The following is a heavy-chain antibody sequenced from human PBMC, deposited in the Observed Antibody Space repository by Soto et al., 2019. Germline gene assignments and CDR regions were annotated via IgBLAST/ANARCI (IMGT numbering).Heavy chain of an antibody. CDR1: GGTFSSYA. CDR3: ARGSTGTSPSDPPNYYYYYGMDV. J-gene: IGHJ6*02. D-gene: IGHD1-1*01. V-gene: IGHV1-69*13. Sequence: ASVKVSCKASGGTFSSYAISWVRQAPGQGLEWMGGIIPIFGTANYAQKFQGRVTITADESTSTAYMELSSLRSEDTAVYYCARGSTGTSPSDPPNYYYYYGMDVWGQGTTVTVSS. CDR2: IIPIFGTA.